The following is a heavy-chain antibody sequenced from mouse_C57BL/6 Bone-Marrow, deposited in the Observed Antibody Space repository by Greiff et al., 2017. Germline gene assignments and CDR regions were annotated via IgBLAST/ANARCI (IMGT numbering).Heavy chain of an antibody. V-gene: IGHV1-7*01. Sequence: VQLQQSGAELAKPGASVKLSCKASGYTFTSYWMHWVKQRPGQGLEWIGYINPSSGYTKYNQKFKDKATLTADKSSSPAYMQLSSLTYEDSAVYYCARWNYGSSYPNWYFDVWGTGTTVTVSS. CDR2: INPSSGYT. J-gene: IGHJ1*03. CDR3: ARWNYGSSYPNWYFDV. D-gene: IGHD1-1*01. CDR1: GYTFTSYW.